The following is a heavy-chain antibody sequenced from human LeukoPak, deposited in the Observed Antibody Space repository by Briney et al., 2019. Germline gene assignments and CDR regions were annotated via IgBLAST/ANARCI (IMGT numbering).Heavy chain of an antibody. V-gene: IGHV3-33*01. D-gene: IGHD2-2*01. CDR3: AREVFTVVVPAARYFDY. CDR2: IWYDGSNK. CDR1: GFTFSSYG. J-gene: IGHJ4*02. Sequence: GRSLRLSCAASGFTFSSYGMHWVRQAPGKGLEWVAVIWYDGSNKYYADSVKGRFTISRDNSKNTLCLQMNSLRAEDTAVYYCAREVFTVVVPAARYFDYWGQGTLVTVSS.